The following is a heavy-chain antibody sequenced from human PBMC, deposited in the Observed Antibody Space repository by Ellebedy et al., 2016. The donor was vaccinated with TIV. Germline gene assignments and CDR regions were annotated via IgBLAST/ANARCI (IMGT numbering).Heavy chain of an antibody. CDR2: IRSKANSYAT. D-gene: IGHD3-22*01. V-gene: IGHV3-73*01. Sequence: PGGSLRLSCAASGSTFSGSAMHWVRQASGKGLEWVGRIRSKANSYATEYTASVNGRFTISRDDSKSTAYLQMNSLETEDTAVYYCAITYYYDSSGYTIDYWGQGTLVTVSS. J-gene: IGHJ4*02. CDR1: GSTFSGSA. CDR3: AITYYYDSSGYTIDY.